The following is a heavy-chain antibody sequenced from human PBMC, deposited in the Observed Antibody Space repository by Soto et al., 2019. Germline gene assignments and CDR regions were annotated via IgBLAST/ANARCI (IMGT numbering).Heavy chain of an antibody. CDR2: INHIGTT. Sequence: QVQLQQWGAGLLKPSETLSLTCAVYGGSFSGYYWNWIRQPPGKGLEWIGEINHIGTTNYNPSLTGRVTISVDTSKNQFSLKLSSVTAADTAVYYCARSWYDAFDIWGQGTMVTVSS. J-gene: IGHJ3*02. D-gene: IGHD2-15*01. CDR1: GGSFSGYY. V-gene: IGHV4-34*01. CDR3: ARSWYDAFDI.